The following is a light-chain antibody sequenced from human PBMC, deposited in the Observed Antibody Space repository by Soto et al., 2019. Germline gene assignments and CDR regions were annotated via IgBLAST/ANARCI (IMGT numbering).Light chain of an antibody. Sequence: ERVMSRSPATLSVSRGERATLSCRASQSVGRDLACYQQKPGQAPRLVIYDIFTRATGVPTSISGSGSGPEFTLTISSLQSEDFAVYYCQQYNSWPLTFGGGTKVDIK. CDR1: QSVGRD. CDR2: DIF. J-gene: IGKJ4*01. V-gene: IGKV3D-15*01. CDR3: QQYNSWPLT.